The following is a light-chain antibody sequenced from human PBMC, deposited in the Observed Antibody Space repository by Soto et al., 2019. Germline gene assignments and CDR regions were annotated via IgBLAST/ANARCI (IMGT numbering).Light chain of an antibody. Sequence: EIVLTQSPATLSLSPGERATLSCRASQSVSSYLAWYQQKPGQAPRLLIYDASNRATGIPARFSGSGSGTDFTLTISGLEPEDFAVYYCQQSSDWPRLTFGGGTKVEIK. CDR1: QSVSSY. J-gene: IGKJ4*01. V-gene: IGKV3-11*01. CDR3: QQSSDWPRLT. CDR2: DAS.